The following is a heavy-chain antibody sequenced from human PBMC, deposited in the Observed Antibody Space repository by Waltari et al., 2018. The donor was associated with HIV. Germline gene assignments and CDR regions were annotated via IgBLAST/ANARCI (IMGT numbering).Heavy chain of an antibody. J-gene: IGHJ3*01. CDR3: ARDDIDYAFDV. CDR1: PYTFSSYW. Sequence: EAQLVASGGGSVQPGGSLILSCAASPYTFSSYWMTWVSQAPGKGLEWVANIKQDGSEKHYVDSVKGRFTISRDNAKNSLYLQMNSLRAEDTAVYYCARDDIDYAFDVWGQGTMVTVSS. V-gene: IGHV3-7*04. D-gene: IGHD4-17*01. CDR2: IKQDGSEK.